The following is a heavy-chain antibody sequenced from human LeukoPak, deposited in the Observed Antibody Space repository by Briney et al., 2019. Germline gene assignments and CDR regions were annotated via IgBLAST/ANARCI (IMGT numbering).Heavy chain of an antibody. Sequence: SGTLSLTCPVSGFSLSRGYYWVLVPPPPGKGLEWIGSIYHSGSTYYNPSLKSRVTISVDTSKNQFSLKLSSVTAADTAVYYCARGGAATGNFDYWGQGTLVTVSS. J-gene: IGHJ4*02. V-gene: IGHV4-38-2*02. CDR2: IYHSGST. CDR3: ARGGAATGNFDY. CDR1: GFSLSRGYY. D-gene: IGHD2-15*01.